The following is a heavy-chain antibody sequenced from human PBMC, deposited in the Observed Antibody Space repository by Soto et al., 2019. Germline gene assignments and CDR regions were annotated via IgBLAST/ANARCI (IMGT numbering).Heavy chain of an antibody. CDR2: IYYSGST. V-gene: IGHV4-30-4*01. CDR1: GGSISSGDYY. CDR3: ARGGKLRYFDWLLLSNWFDP. J-gene: IGHJ5*01. Sequence: SETLSLTCTVSGGSISSGDYYWSWIRQPPGKGLEWIGYIYYSGSTYYNPSLKSRVTISVDTSKNQFSLKLSSVTAADTAVYYCARGGKLRYFDWLLLSNWFDPWGQGTLVTVSS. D-gene: IGHD3-9*01.